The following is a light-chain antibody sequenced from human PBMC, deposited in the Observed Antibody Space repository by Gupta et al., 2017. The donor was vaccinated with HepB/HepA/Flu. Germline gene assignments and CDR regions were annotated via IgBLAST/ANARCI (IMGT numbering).Light chain of an antibody. V-gene: IGLV7-46*01. J-gene: IGLJ2*01. CDR2: DTS. CDR3: FFFYSDARVV. Sequence: QAVVTPDPSLTVSPGGPVTLPCGSSSGSVSSGHSPHWFQQKPGQAPRTLIYDTSNRHSWTPARFSGALRGGKAALTLSGARPEEEADYYCFFFYSDARVVFGGGTKLTVL. CDR1: SGSVSSGHS.